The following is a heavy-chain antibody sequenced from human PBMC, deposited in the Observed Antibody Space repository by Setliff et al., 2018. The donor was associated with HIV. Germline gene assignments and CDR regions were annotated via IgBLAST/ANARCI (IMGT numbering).Heavy chain of an antibody. J-gene: IGHJ4*02. CDR2: ISSSSSTI. D-gene: IGHD2-2*01. V-gene: IGHV3-48*01. Sequence: PGGSLRLSCAASGFTFSIYSMNWVRQAPGKGLEWVSYISSSSSTIYYADSVRGRFTISRDNAKNFLYLQMNSLRAEDTAVYYCARRGYCSSTTCYYDYWGQGTLVTVSS. CDR3: ARRGYCSSTTCYYDY. CDR1: GFTFSIYS.